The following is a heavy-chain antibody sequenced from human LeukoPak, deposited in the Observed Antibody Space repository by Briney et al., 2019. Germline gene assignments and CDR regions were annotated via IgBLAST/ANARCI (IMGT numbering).Heavy chain of an antibody. CDR3: ARAQRKGYCSSTSCSQNPGYYYYYMDV. J-gene: IGHJ6*03. D-gene: IGHD2-2*01. CDR1: GYTFTSYD. V-gene: IGHV1-8*03. CDR2: MNPNSGNT. Sequence: GASVKVSCKASGYTFTSYDTNWVRQATGQGLEWMGWMNPNSGNTGYAQKFQGRVTITRNTSISTAYMELSSLGSEDTAVYYCARAQRKGYCSSTSCSQNPGYYYYYMDVWGKGTTVTVSS.